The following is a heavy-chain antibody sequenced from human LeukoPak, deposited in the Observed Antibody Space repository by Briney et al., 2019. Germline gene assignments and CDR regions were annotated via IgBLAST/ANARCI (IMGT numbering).Heavy chain of an antibody. CDR3: ARVYHSGSRIREAFDI. V-gene: IGHV3-30*02. D-gene: IGHD1-26*01. CDR1: GFTFSTYG. Sequence: GGSLRLSYAASGFTFSTYGMHWVRQAPGKGLEWVAFIRYDGRNKYYADSVKGRFTISRDNSKNTLYLQMNSLRAEDTAVYYCARVYHSGSRIREAFDIWGQGTMVTVSS. J-gene: IGHJ3*02. CDR2: IRYDGRNK.